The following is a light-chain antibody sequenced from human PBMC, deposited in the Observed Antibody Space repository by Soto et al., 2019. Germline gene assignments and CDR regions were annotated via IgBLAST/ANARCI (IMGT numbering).Light chain of an antibody. Sequence: DIQMTQSPSTLSASVGVRVTITCRASQTIGTWLACYQQKPGKATKLPISRTSTLESGVPSRFSGSGSGTEVTLTISRLQPDDSATYHCQEDNSFPGTFGQGTKVE. J-gene: IGKJ1*01. V-gene: IGKV1-5*03. CDR3: QEDNSFPGT. CDR2: RTS. CDR1: QTIGTW.